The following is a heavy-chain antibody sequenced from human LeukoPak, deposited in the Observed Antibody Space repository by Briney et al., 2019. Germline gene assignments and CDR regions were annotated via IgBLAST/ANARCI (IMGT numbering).Heavy chain of an antibody. D-gene: IGHD6-19*01. V-gene: IGHV3-23*01. CDR1: GFTFSSYA. J-gene: IGHJ4*02. Sequence: GGSLRLSCAASGFTFSSYAMSWVRQAPGKGLEWVSAISGRGGSTYYADSVKGRFTISRDNSKNTLYLQMNSLRAEDTAVYYCAKVPITRYSSGNFDYWGQGTLVTVSS. CDR3: AKVPITRYSSGNFDY. CDR2: ISGRGGST.